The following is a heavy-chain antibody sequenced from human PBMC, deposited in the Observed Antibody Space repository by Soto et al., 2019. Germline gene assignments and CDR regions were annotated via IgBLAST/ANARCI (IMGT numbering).Heavy chain of an antibody. CDR2: ITSSSTYI. CDR3: ARDPPHGYCSSTTCYTGFYGMDV. Sequence: SLRLSCAASGFTFSSYNMNWVRQAPGKGLEWVSSITSSSTYIYYADSVKGRFTISRDNAKNSLYLQMNSLRAEDTAVYYCARDPPHGYCSSTTCYTGFYGMDVWGQGTTVTVSS. V-gene: IGHV3-21*01. D-gene: IGHD2-2*02. CDR1: GFTFSSYN. J-gene: IGHJ6*02.